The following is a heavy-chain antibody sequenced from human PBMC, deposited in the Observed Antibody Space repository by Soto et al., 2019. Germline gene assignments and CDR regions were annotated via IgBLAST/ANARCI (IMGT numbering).Heavy chain of an antibody. V-gene: IGHV3-23*01. J-gene: IGHJ4*02. Sequence: PWGSLRLSCAASGFTFSSYAMSWVRQAPGKGLEWVSAISGSGGSTYYADSVKGRFTISRDNSKNTLYLQMNSLRAEDTAVYYCAKDDVDYYDSSGYHGTPPDYWGQGTLVTVSS. CDR2: ISGSGGST. CDR1: GFTFSSYA. CDR3: AKDDVDYYDSSGYHGTPPDY. D-gene: IGHD3-22*01.